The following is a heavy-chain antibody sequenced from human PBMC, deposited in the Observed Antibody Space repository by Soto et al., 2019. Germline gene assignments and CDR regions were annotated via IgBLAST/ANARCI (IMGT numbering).Heavy chain of an antibody. CDR1: GYTFTSYA. V-gene: IGHV1-3*01. CDR2: INAGNGNT. Sequence: ASVKVSCKASGYTFTSYAMHWVRQAPRQRLEWMGWINAGNGNTKYSQKFQGRVTITRDTSASTAYMELSSLRSEDTAVYYCARNEPSLVVVPAASSYYYYYGMDVCGQGTTVTVSS. D-gene: IGHD2-2*01. J-gene: IGHJ6*02. CDR3: ARNEPSLVVVPAASSYYYYYGMDV.